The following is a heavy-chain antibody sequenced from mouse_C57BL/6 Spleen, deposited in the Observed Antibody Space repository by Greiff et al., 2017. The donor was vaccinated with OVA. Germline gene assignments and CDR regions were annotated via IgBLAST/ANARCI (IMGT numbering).Heavy chain of an antibody. V-gene: IGHV8-8*01. J-gene: IGHJ4*01. CDR2: IWWDDDK. Sequence: QVTLKVSGPGILQPSQTLSLTCSFSGFSLSTFGMGVGWIRQPSGKGLEWLAHIWWDDDKYYNPALKSRLTISKDTSKNQVFLKIANVDTADTATYYCARIALYYYGSLYAMDYWGQGTSVTVSS. CDR3: ARIALYYYGSLYAMDY. D-gene: IGHD1-1*01. CDR1: GFSLSTFGMG.